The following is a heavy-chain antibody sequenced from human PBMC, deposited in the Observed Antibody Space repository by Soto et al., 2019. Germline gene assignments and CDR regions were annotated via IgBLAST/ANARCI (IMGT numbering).Heavy chain of an antibody. V-gene: IGHV1-24*01. J-gene: IGHJ4*02. CDR1: GYTLTELS. D-gene: IGHD3-3*01. Sequence: QVQLVQSGAEVKKPGASVKVSCKVSGYTLTELSMHWVRQARGKGLEWMGGFDPEDGETIYAQKFQGRVTMTEDTSTDTAYMELSSLRSEDTAMYYCTTGQRPLRFLEWLSRYYFDFWGQGTLVTVSS. CDR2: FDPEDGET. CDR3: TTGQRPLRFLEWLSRYYFDF.